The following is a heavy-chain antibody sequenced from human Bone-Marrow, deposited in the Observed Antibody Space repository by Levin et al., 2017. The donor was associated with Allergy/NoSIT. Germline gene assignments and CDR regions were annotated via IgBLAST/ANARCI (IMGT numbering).Heavy chain of an antibody. D-gene: IGHD6-13*01. J-gene: IGHJ4*02. CDR3: TTDREISPVYSSSWYYFDY. CDR1: GFTFSNAW. CDR2: IKSKTDGGTT. V-gene: IGHV3-15*01. Sequence: PGGSLRLSCAASGFTFSNAWMSWVRQAPGKGLEWVGRIKSKTDGGTTDYAAPVKGRFTISRDDSKNTLYLQMNSLKTEDTAVYYCTTDREISPVYSSSWYYFDYWGQGTLVTVSS.